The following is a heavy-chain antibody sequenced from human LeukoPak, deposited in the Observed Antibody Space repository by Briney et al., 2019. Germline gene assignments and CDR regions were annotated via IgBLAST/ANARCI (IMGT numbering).Heavy chain of an antibody. V-gene: IGHV1-18*04. J-gene: IGHJ4*02. D-gene: IGHD2-15*01. CDR1: GYTFTSYG. CDR2: ISAYNGNT. CDR3: ARDRRGYCSGGSCYNPVNDY. Sequence: ASVKVSCMASGYTFTSYGISWVRQAPGQGLEWMGWISAYNGNTNYAQKLQGRVTMTTDTSTSTAYMELRSLRSDDTAVYYCARDRRGYCSGGSCYNPVNDYWGQGTLVTVSS.